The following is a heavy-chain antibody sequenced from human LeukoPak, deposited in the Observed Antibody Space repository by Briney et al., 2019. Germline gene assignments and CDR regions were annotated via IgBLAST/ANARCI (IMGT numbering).Heavy chain of an antibody. J-gene: IGHJ4*02. CDR3: AREGVPIAAAGPNDY. V-gene: IGHV3-21*01. CDR1: GFTFSSYW. D-gene: IGHD6-13*01. CDR2: ISSSSSYI. Sequence: GGSLRLSCAASGFTFSSYWMSWVRQAPGKGLEWVSSISSSSSYIYYADSVKGRFTISRDNAKNSLYLQMNSLRAEDTAVYYCAREGVPIAAAGPNDYWGQGTLVTVSS.